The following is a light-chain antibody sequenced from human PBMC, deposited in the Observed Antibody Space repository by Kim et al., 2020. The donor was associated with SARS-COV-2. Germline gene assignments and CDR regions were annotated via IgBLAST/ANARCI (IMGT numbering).Light chain of an antibody. V-gene: IGKV1-8*01. J-gene: IGKJ2*01. CDR2: AAS. CDR1: QGISSY. Sequence: SASTGDRVTITCRASQGISSYLACYQQKPGKAPKLLIYAASTLQSGGPSRFSGSGAGTDFTLTISCLQSEDFATYYCQQYDSYPYTFGQGTKLEI. CDR3: QQYDSYPYT.